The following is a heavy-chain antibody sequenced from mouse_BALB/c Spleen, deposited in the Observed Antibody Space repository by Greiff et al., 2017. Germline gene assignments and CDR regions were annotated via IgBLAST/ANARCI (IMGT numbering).Heavy chain of an antibody. Sequence: EVKLQESGPELVKPGASVKISCKASGYSFTGYFMNWVMQSHGKSLEWIGRINPYNGDTFYNQKFKGKATLTVDKSSSTAHMELRSLASEDSAVYYCAAHYGFYAMDYWGQGTSVTVSS. V-gene: IGHV1-20*02. CDR2: INPYNGDT. J-gene: IGHJ4*01. CDR3: AAHYGFYAMDY. D-gene: IGHD2-2*01. CDR1: GYSFTGYF.